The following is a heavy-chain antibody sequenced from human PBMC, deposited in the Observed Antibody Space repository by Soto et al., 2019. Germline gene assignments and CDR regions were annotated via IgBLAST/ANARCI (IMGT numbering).Heavy chain of an antibody. V-gene: IGHV2-5*02. CDR2: IYWDDDK. Sequence: QITLKESGPTLVKPTQTLTLTCTFSGFSIGTSGVGVGWFRQPPVKALEWLALIYWDDDKRYRPSLRSRLTLHKDTPKNPGVLTMTNMDPVDTGTYYCAHRIMTHDCSGDSCRGTFHICGHGTMVAVSS. D-gene: IGHD2-15*01. CDR1: GFSIGTSGVG. J-gene: IGHJ3*02. CDR3: AHRIMTHDCSGDSCRGTFHI.